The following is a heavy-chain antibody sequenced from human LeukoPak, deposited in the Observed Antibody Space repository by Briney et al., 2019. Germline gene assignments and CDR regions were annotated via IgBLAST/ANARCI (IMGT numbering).Heavy chain of an antibody. Sequence: SVKVSCKASGFTFTSSAVQWVRQARGQRLEWIGWIVVGSGNTNYAQKFQGRVTITADESTSTAYMELSSLRSEDTAVYYCAREPGVAAAVFDYWGQGTLVTVSS. V-gene: IGHV1-58*01. J-gene: IGHJ4*02. CDR2: IVVGSGNT. CDR1: GFTFTSSA. CDR3: AREPGVAAAVFDY. D-gene: IGHD6-13*01.